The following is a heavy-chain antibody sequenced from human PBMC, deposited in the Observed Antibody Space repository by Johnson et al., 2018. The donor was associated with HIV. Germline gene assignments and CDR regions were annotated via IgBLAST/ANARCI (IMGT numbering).Heavy chain of an antibody. Sequence: VQLVESGGGVVRPGGSLRLSCAASGFTFDDYGMSWVRQVPGKGLEWVSGISGSGGSTYYADSVKGRFTISRDNSKNTLYLQMNSLRAEDTAVYYCARHAGGDFTYGLFQHWGRGTLVTVSS. D-gene: IGHD4-17*01. CDR1: GFTFDDYG. J-gene: IGHJ1*01. V-gene: IGHV3-23*04. CDR2: ISGSGGST. CDR3: ARHAGGDFTYGLFQH.